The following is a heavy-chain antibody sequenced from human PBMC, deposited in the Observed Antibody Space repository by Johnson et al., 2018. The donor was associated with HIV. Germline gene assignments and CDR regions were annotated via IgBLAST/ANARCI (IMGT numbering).Heavy chain of an antibody. D-gene: IGHD1-14*01. J-gene: IGHJ3*02. V-gene: IGHV3-30*02. CDR2: IRYDGSNK. CDR3: ARDSSTTDVAFDI. CDR1: GFTFSSYG. Sequence: QVQLVESGGGVVQPGGSLRLSCAASGFTFSSYGMHWVRQAPGKGLEWVAFIRYDGSNKYYADSVKGRFTISRDNAKNSLYLQMNSLRAEDTAVYYCARDSSTTDVAFDIWGQGTMVTVSS.